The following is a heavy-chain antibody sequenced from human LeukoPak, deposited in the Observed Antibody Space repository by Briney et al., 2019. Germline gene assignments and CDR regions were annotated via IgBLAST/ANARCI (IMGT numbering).Heavy chain of an antibody. V-gene: IGHV3-30*04. CDR3: ARDGLGILTGYYSSSLPGYYFDY. CDR1: GFTFSSYA. Sequence: GGSLRLSCAASGFTFSSYAMHWVRQAPGKGLEWVAVISYDGSNKYYADSVKGRFTISRDNSKNTLYLQMNSLRAEDTAVYYCARDGLGILTGYYSSSLPGYYFDYWGQGTLVTVSS. CDR2: ISYDGSNK. J-gene: IGHJ4*02. D-gene: IGHD3-9*01.